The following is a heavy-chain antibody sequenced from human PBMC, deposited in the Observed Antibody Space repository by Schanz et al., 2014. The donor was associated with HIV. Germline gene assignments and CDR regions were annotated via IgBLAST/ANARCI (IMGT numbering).Heavy chain of an antibody. CDR1: EFTFSSYA. J-gene: IGHJ4*02. V-gene: IGHV3-30*04. Sequence: VQLVESGGGLIQRGGSLRLSCAASEFTFSSYAVHWVRQAPGKGLHWVAVISYDARNKYYADSVKGRFTISRDISKNTLYLQMNSLRAEDTAVYYCAKEEQQLGGVGGYHFDYWGQGTLVTVSS. CDR3: AKEEQQLGGVGGYHFDY. CDR2: ISYDARNK. D-gene: IGHD6-13*01.